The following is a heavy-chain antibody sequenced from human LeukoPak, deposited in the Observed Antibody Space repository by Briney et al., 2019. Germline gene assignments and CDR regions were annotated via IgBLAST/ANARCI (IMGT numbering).Heavy chain of an antibody. Sequence: TSSETLSLTCTVSGASISSYYWSWIRQPPGKGMEWIGYIYYKWSTNYNPSLKSRVTISVDTSKNQFSLKLSSVTAADTAVYYCASYWGGRDGHFDYGGQGTLVTVSS. CDR2: IYYKWST. V-gene: IGHV4-59*01. CDR1: GASISSYY. J-gene: IGHJ4*02. D-gene: IGHD5-24*01. CDR3: ASYWGGRDGHFDY.